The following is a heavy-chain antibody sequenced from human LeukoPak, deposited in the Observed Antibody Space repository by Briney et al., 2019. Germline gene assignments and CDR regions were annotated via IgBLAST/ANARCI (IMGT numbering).Heavy chain of an antibody. CDR1: GDSISSGDYY. D-gene: IGHD3-10*01. J-gene: IGHJ4*02. V-gene: IGHV4-61*02. Sequence: SETLSLTCTVSGDSISSGDYYWSWIRQPAGKGLEWIGRISSSGSTNYNPSLKSRVTISVDTSKNQFSLKLSSVTAADTAVYYCASSNLTGSSPFDYWGQGTLVTVSS. CDR3: ASSNLTGSSPFDY. CDR2: ISSSGST.